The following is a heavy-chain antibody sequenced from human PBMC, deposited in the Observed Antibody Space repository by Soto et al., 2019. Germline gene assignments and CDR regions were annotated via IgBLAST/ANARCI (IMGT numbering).Heavy chain of an antibody. CDR1: GFTFSSYG. V-gene: IGHV3-30*18. CDR2: ISYDGSNK. CDR3: AKVMYYYGSGSSLDVMDV. Sequence: PGGSLRLSCAASGFTFSSYGMHWVRQVPGKGLEWVAVISYDGSNKYYADSVKGRFTISRDNSKNTLYLQMNSLRAEDTAVYYCAKVMYYYGSGSSLDVMDVWGQGTTVTVSS. J-gene: IGHJ6*02. D-gene: IGHD3-10*01.